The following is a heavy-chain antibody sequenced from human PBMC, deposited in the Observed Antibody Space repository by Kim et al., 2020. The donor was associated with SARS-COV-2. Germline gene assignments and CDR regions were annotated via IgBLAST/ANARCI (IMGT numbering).Heavy chain of an antibody. CDR3: HQSYSSGYNWFDP. CDR2: IIPIFGTA. V-gene: IGHV1-69*13. CDR1: GGTFSSYA. D-gene: IGHD6-25*01. Sequence: SVKVSCKASGGTFSSYAISWVRQAPGQGLEWMGGIIPIFGTANYAQKFQGRVTITADESTNTAYMELSSLRSEDTAVYYCHQSYSSGYNWFDPWGQGTLVTVSS. J-gene: IGHJ5*02.